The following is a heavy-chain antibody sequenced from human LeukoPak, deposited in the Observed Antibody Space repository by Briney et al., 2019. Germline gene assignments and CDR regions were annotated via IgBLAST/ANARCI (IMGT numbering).Heavy chain of an antibody. CDR1: GYTFTSHD. Sequence: ASVKVSCKASGYTFTSHDINWVRRATGQGLEWMGWMNPNSGYTGYEQKFQGRVTMTRDTSTSTAYMELSSLRSEDTAVYYCARGGSSYNDEHEEFDYWGQGTVVTVSS. CDR3: ARGGSSYNDEHEEFDY. CDR2: MNPNSGYT. J-gene: IGHJ4*02. V-gene: IGHV1-8*01. D-gene: IGHD3-22*01.